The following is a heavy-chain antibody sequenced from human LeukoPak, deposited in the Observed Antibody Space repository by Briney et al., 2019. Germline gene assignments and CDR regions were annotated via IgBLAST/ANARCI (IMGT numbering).Heavy chain of an antibody. CDR3: AKGGGYSYGPFDY. Sequence: KSGGSLRLSCVASGFTFSSYSMNWVRQAPGKGLEWVSSISSSSSYIYYADSVKGRFTISRDNAKNSLYLQMNSLRAEDTAVYYCAKGGGYSYGPFDYWGQGTLVTVSS. CDR1: GFTFSSYS. J-gene: IGHJ4*02. V-gene: IGHV3-21*04. CDR2: ISSSSSYI. D-gene: IGHD5-18*01.